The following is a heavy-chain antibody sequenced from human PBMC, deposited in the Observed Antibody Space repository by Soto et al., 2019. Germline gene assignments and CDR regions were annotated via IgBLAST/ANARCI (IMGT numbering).Heavy chain of an antibody. CDR2: INPNGGGT. V-gene: IGHV1-2*02. Sequence: GASVKVSCESSGYAFTGYYIHWVRQAPGQGLEWMGWINPNGGGTNYAQKFHGRVTMTRDTSISTAYMELSSLRSDDTAVYYCAMTPGGYVVRDPFAISGQGTMVNV. D-gene: IGHD3-10*01. CDR1: GYAFTGYY. CDR3: AMTPGGYVVRDPFAI. J-gene: IGHJ3*02.